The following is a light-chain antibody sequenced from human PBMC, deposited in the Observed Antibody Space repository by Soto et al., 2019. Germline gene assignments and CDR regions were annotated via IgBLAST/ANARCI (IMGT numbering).Light chain of an antibody. CDR1: QSVSSRY. CDR2: GAS. CDR3: QQYGSSPFT. Sequence: EIVLTQSPGTLSLSPGERATLSCRASQSVSSRYLACYQQKPGQTPRLLIYGASSRATGVPDRFSGSGSGTDFTLTISRLEPEDFAVYYCQQYGSSPFTFGQGTRLEIK. V-gene: IGKV3-20*01. J-gene: IGKJ5*01.